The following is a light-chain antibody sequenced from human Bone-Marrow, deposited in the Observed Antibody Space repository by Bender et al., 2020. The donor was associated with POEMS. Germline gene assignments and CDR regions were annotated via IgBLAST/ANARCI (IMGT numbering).Light chain of an antibody. Sequence: QSALTQPASVSGSPGQSITISCTGTSSDFDNFNHVSWFQQRPGKAPKLIIYEVSKRPSGVSNRFSGSKSGNTASLTISGLQADDEADYYCAAYTGTTVVFGGGTKLTVL. CDR1: SSDFDNFNH. CDR2: EVS. CDR3: AAYTGTTVV. J-gene: IGLJ2*01. V-gene: IGLV2-14*01.